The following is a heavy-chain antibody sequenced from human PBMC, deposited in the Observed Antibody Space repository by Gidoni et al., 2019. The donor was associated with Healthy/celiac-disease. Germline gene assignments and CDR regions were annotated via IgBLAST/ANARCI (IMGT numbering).Heavy chain of an antibody. D-gene: IGHD3-10*01. CDR3: AREQMRDVHNYRAFDY. CDR1: GFTFSSYA. J-gene: IGHJ4*02. Sequence: QVQLVESGGGVVQPGRSLRLSCAASGFTFSSYAMHWVRQAPGKGLEWVAVISYDGSNKYYADSVKGRFTISRDNSKNTLYLQMNSLRAEDTAVYYCAREQMRDVHNYRAFDYWGQGTLVTVSS. V-gene: IGHV3-30*01. CDR2: ISYDGSNK.